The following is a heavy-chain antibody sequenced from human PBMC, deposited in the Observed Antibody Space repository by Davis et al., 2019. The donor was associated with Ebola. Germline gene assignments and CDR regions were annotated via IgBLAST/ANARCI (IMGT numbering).Heavy chain of an antibody. CDR3: ATDRSGGPLDY. CDR2: IYYSGST. V-gene: IGHV4-59*01. J-gene: IGHJ4*02. CDR1: GGSISSYY. D-gene: IGHD3-16*01. Sequence: PSETLSLTCTVSGGSISSYYWSWIRQPPGKGLEWIGYIYYSGSTNYNPSLKSRVTISVDTSKNQFSLNLSSVTAADTAVYYCATDRSGGPLDYWGQGILVTVSS.